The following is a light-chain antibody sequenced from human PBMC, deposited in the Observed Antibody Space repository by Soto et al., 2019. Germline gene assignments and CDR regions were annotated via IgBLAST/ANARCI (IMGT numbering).Light chain of an antibody. J-gene: IGKJ1*01. CDR1: KSLVYSDGNTH. CDR2: RVS. V-gene: IGKV2-30*01. Sequence: DVVLTQSPLSLPVNFGQPASISCRSSKSLVYSDGNTHLSWFHQRPGQPPRRLIYRVSSRDSGVPDRFSGSGSGTDFTLEISRVEAEDVGIYFCTQGTHWARTFGEGTKVEVK. CDR3: TQGTHWART.